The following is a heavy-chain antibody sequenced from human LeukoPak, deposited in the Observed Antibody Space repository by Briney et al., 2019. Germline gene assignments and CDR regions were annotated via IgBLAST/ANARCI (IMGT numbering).Heavy chain of an antibody. CDR1: GYTFTSYG. J-gene: IGHJ4*02. V-gene: IGHV1-18*01. CDR2: ISAYNGNT. Sequence: ASVKVSCKASGYTFTSYGISWVRQAPGQGLEWMGWISAYNGNTNYAQKLQGRVTMTTDTSTSTAYMELRSLRSDDTAVYYCARGLNYYDSSGPMDYWGQGTLVTVSS. CDR3: ARGLNYYDSSGPMDY. D-gene: IGHD3-22*01.